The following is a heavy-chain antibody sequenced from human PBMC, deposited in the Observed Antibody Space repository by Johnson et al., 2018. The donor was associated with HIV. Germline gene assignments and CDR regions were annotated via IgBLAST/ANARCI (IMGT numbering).Heavy chain of an antibody. J-gene: IGHJ3*02. CDR1: GFTFSSYG. D-gene: IGHD5-12*01. CDR3: ARERSRGGYSGYDYGAFDI. Sequence: QVQLVESGGGVVQPGGSLRLSCAGSGFTFSSYGMHWVRQAPGKGLEWVSFIRYDGSDKHYMDSVKGRFTISRDNAENSLYLQMTSLRGEDTAVYYCARERSRGGYSGYDYGAFDIWGQGTMVTVSS. CDR2: IRYDGSDK. V-gene: IGHV3-30*02.